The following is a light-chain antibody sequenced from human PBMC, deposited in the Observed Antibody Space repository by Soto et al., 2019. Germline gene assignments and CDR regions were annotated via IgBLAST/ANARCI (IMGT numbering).Light chain of an antibody. V-gene: IGLV2-14*03. Sequence: QSALTQPASVSGSPGQSITLSCTGTSSDVGGYKFVSWHQQHPGKAPKLMIYDVSNRPSGVSNRFSGSKSGNTASLTISGLQAEDEADYYCSSYTGSTTYVFGIGTKLTVL. CDR1: SSDVGGYKF. CDR3: SSYTGSTTYV. J-gene: IGLJ1*01. CDR2: DVS.